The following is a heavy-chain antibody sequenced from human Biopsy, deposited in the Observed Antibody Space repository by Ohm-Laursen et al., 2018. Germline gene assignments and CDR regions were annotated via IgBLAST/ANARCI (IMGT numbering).Heavy chain of an antibody. CDR1: GGSTSSSY. CDR2: ISYSGST. Sequence: SETLSLTCSVSGGSTSSSYWSWIRQPPGKGLEWIGYISYSGSTSYNPSLKSRVTISADTSKNQLSLTLISLTAADTAVYFCAKQWSYYESFTQHYRGDFDYWGQGTLVIVSS. D-gene: IGHD3-16*01. J-gene: IGHJ4*02. V-gene: IGHV4-59*08. CDR3: AKQWSYYESFTQHYRGDFDY.